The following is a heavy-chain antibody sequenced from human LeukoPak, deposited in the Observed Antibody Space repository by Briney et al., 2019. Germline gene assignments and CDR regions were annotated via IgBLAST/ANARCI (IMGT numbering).Heavy chain of an antibody. CDR2: ISYDGSNK. Sequence: GGSLRLSCAASGFTFNSFGMHWVRQAPGKGLEWVAVISYDGSNKYYADSVKGRFSISRDNSKSTLYLQMHSLRAEDTAIYSCAKDNKPVVETGFDNWGQGTLVTVSS. J-gene: IGHJ4*02. D-gene: IGHD7-27*01. CDR3: AKDNKPVVETGFDN. V-gene: IGHV3-30*18. CDR1: GFTFNSFG.